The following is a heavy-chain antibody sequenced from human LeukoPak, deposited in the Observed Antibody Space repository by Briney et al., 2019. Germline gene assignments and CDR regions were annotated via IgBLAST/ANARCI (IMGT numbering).Heavy chain of an antibody. D-gene: IGHD2-15*01. V-gene: IGHV4-39*01. J-gene: IGHJ3*02. Sequence: SETLSLTCTVSGGSISSSSYYWGWIRQPPGKGLEWVGSIYYSGSTYYNPSLKSRVTISVDTSKNQFSLKLSSVTAADTAVYYCASDSVVAATLIWGLGTMVTVSS. CDR3: ASDSVVAATLI. CDR2: IYYSGST. CDR1: GGSISSSSYY.